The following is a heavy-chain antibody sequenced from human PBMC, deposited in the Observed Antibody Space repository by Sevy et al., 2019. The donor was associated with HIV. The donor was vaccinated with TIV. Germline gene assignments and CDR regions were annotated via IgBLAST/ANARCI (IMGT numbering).Heavy chain of an antibody. J-gene: IGHJ4*02. Sequence: GGSLRLSCAISGFTVNDKYIIWVRQAPGKGLEWVSVIFSSGSTYYADSAKGGFTISRDNSKNTVDLQIKSVRAEDTVGDEVVGLFCSYRSGWSYVDYWGQGTLVTVSS. CDR3: VGLFCSYRSGWSYVDY. D-gene: IGHD6-19*01. V-gene: IGHV3-66*01. CDR1: GFTVNDKY. CDR2: IFSSGST.